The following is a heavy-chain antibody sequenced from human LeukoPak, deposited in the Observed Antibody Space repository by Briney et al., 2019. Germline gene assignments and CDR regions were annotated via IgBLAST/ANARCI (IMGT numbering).Heavy chain of an antibody. D-gene: IGHD1-1*01. CDR2: IYTSGST. Sequence: SETLSLTCTVSGGSISSGSYYWSWIRQPAGKGLEWIGRIYTSGSTNYNPSLKSRVTISVDTSKNQFSLKLSSVTAADTAVYYCARVGPTTSYYYYYYMDVWGKGTTVTVSS. CDR3: ARVGPTTSYYYYYYMDV. CDR1: GGSISSGSYY. J-gene: IGHJ6*03. V-gene: IGHV4-61*02.